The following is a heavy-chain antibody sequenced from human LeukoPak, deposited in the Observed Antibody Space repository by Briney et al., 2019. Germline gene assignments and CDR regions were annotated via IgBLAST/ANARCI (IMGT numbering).Heavy chain of an antibody. J-gene: IGHJ4*02. Sequence: GASVKVSCKASGYTFTSYDINWVRQATGQGLEWMGWMNPNSGNTGYAQKFQGRVTMTRNTSISTAYMELRSLISDDTAVYYCARNQPPEGPDYWGQGTLVTVSS. CDR1: GYTFTSYD. CDR2: MNPNSGNT. V-gene: IGHV1-8*01. D-gene: IGHD1-14*01. CDR3: ARNQPPEGPDY.